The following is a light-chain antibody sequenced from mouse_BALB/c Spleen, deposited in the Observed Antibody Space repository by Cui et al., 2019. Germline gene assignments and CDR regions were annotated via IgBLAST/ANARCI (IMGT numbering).Light chain of an antibody. CDR2: LTS. CDR3: QQWSSNPLT. V-gene: IGKV4-68*01. CDR1: SSVSY. Sequence: QIVLTHSPATMSASPGEKVTMTCSASSSVSYMYWYQQKPRSSPKPWIYLTSNLASGVPARFSGSGSGTSYSLTISSMEAEDAATYYCQQWSSNPLTFGAGTKLELK. J-gene: IGKJ5*01.